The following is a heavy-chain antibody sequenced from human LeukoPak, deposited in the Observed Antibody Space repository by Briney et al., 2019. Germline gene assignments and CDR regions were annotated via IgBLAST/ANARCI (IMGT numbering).Heavy chain of an antibody. D-gene: IGHD4-17*01. CDR2: IYTSGST. J-gene: IGHJ2*01. Sequence: SETLSLTCTVFGGSISSGSYYWSWIRQPAGKGLEWIGRIYTSGSTNYSPSLASRVTISRDTSKNQISLNLSSVTAADTAVYYCARSHTYGDYRPPSYWYFDLWGRGTLVTVSS. CDR3: ARSHTYGDYRPPSYWYFDL. V-gene: IGHV4-61*02. CDR1: GGSISSGSYY.